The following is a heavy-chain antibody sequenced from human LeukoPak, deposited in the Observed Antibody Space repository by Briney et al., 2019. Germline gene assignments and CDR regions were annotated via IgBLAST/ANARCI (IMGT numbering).Heavy chain of an antibody. CDR3: ARDGYNEIYYYYYGMDV. CDR2: INSSGSTI. Sequence: PGGSLRLSCAACGFTFSDYYMSWLRRSPGKGLECVSYINSSGSTIYYADSVKGRFTISRDNAKNSLYLQMNSLRAEDTAVYYCARDGYNEIYYYYYGMDVWGQGTTVTVSS. V-gene: IGHV3-11*01. J-gene: IGHJ6*02. CDR1: GFTFSDYY. D-gene: IGHD5-24*01.